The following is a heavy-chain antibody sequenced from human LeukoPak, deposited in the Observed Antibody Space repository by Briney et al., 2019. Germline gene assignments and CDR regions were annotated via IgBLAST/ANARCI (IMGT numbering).Heavy chain of an antibody. CDR1: GFRFSSQE. CDR2: MSKDGRTI. V-gene: IGHV3-48*03. Sequence: GGSLRLSCAASGFRFSSQEMAWVRQAPGKGLEWVSYMSKDGRTIYYADSVKGRFTISRDNTRNSLFLQLNSLRADDTGFYYCARGSYTGFDLYFDSWGQGTPVTISS. D-gene: IGHD5-12*01. CDR3: ARGSYTGFDLYFDS. J-gene: IGHJ4*02.